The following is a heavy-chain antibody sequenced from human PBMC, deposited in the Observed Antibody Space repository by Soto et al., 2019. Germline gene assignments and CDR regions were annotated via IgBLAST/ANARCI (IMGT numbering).Heavy chain of an antibody. V-gene: IGHV3-66*01. CDR3: ARYTDGDYYYYYMYV. Sequence: GGSLRLSCAASGFTVSSNYMSWVRQAPGKGLELVSVIYSGGSTYYADSVKGRFTISRDNSKNTLYLQMNSLRAEDTAVFYCARYTDGDYYYYYMYVWGKGTTVTVSS. J-gene: IGHJ6*03. CDR1: GFTVSSNY. CDR2: IYSGGST. D-gene: IGHD5-18*01.